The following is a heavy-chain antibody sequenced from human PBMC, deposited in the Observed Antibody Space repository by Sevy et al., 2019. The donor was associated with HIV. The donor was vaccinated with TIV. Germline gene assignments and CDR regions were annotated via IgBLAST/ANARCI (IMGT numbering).Heavy chain of an antibody. J-gene: IGHJ5*02. CDR2: ISAYNGNT. Sequence: ASVKVSCKASGYTFTSYGISWVRQAPGQGLEWMGWISAYNGNTNYAQKLQGRVTVTTDTSTSTAYMELRSLRSDDTAVYYCARAGYCSGGSCYSANWFDPWGQGTLVTVSS. CDR1: GYTFTSYG. CDR3: ARAGYCSGGSCYSANWFDP. D-gene: IGHD2-15*01. V-gene: IGHV1-18*01.